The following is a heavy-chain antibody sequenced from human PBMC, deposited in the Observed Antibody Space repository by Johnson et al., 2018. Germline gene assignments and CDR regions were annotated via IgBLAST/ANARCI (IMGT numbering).Heavy chain of an antibody. Sequence: VQLVQSGGGLVKPGGSLRVSCAASGFTLSNAWMSWVRQAPEKGLEWVGRIKSKADGGTTDYAAPVKGRFTISRDDSKHTLYLQMNSLKTEDTDVYYCTTNTILECLLGGDYYYYHMDVWGKGTTLTVSS. CDR1: GFTLSNAW. CDR3: TTNTILECLLGGDYYYYHMDV. J-gene: IGHJ6*03. V-gene: IGHV3-15*01. CDR2: IKSKADGGTT. D-gene: IGHD3-3*01.